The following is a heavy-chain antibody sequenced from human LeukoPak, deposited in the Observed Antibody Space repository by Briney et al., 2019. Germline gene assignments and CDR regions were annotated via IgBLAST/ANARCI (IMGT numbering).Heavy chain of an antibody. Sequence: GGSLRHSCAASGFTFSTYGMHGVRQARGKGLEWVAFIRYDGSNKYYGDSVKGRFTISRDNSKNTLDLQMSSLRPEDTAVYSCAKDLSPMVGTKTFDYWGQGTLVTVSS. CDR3: AKDLSPMVGTKTFDY. CDR2: IRYDGSNK. D-gene: IGHD4/OR15-4a*01. V-gene: IGHV3-30*02. J-gene: IGHJ4*02. CDR1: GFTFSTYG.